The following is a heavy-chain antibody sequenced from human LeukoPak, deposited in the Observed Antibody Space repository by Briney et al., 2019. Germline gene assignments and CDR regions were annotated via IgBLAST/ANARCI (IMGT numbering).Heavy chain of an antibody. Sequence: GGSLRLSCAASGFASSNAWMSWVREAPGKGLGWGGRIKSKTDGGTTDYAAPVKGRFTISRDDSKNTLYLQMNSLKTADTGVHYCTTELGWGYSSSWYRDYWGEGTLVTVSS. CDR1: GFASSNAW. CDR2: IKSKTDGGTT. V-gene: IGHV3-15*01. CDR3: TTELGWGYSSSWYRDY. D-gene: IGHD6-13*01. J-gene: IGHJ4*02.